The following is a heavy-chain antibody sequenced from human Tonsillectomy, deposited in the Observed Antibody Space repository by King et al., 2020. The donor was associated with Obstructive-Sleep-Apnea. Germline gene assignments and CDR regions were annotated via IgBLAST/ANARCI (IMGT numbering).Heavy chain of an antibody. V-gene: IGHV2-26*01. CDR3: ARTIEDGSYEDAFDI. CDR2: IFSNYEK. J-gene: IGHJ3*02. CDR1: GFSLSNARMC. D-gene: IGHD1-26*01. Sequence: TLKESDPVLVKPTETLTLTCTVSGFSLSNARMCVSGSRQPPGKALEWLAHIFSNYEKSYSTSLKSRLTISKDTTKSQVVLTMTNMDPVDTATYYCARTIEDGSYEDAFDIWGQGTMVTVSS.